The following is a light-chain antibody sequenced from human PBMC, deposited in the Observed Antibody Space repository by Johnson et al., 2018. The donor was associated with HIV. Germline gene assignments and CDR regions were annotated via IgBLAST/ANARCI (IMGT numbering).Light chain of an antibody. CDR2: DNN. Sequence: QSVLTQPPSVSAAPGQKVTISCSGSSSNIGNNYVSWYQQVPGTAPKLLIYDNNKRPSGIPDRFSGSKSGPSATLGISGLQTGDEADYYFGTWDSSLSFYVFGTGTKVTVL. V-gene: IGLV1-51*01. CDR1: SSNIGNNY. CDR3: GTWDSSLSFYV. J-gene: IGLJ1*01.